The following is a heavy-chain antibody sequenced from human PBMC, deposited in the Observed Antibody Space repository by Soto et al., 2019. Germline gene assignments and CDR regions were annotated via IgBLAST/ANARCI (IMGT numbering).Heavy chain of an antibody. V-gene: IGHV4-31*03. CDR2: IYYSGST. CDR3: ARARDQLLIWFDP. CDR1: GGSISSGGYY. J-gene: IGHJ5*02. Sequence: QVQLQESGPGLVKPSQTLSLTCTVSGGSISSGGYYWSWIRQHPGKGLEWIGYIYYSGSTYYNPSLKSRVXXSXDMXKNQFSLKLSSVTAADTAVYYCARARDQLLIWFDPWGQGTLVTVSS. D-gene: IGHD2-2*01.